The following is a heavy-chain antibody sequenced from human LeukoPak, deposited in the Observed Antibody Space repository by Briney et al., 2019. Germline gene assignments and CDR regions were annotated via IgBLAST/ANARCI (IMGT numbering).Heavy chain of an antibody. Sequence: PSETLSLTCTVSGGSISSDRFYWTWVRRPAGKGLKWIGRIKGSITNYKPSLKRRVNISVDTCTNQFSLKLNCLTAADTAVYYCARGPDWTYSADYWGQGTLVTVSS. CDR3: ARGPDWTYSADY. D-gene: IGHD3/OR15-3a*01. CDR2: IKGSIT. CDR1: GGSISSDRFY. V-gene: IGHV4-61*02. J-gene: IGHJ4*02.